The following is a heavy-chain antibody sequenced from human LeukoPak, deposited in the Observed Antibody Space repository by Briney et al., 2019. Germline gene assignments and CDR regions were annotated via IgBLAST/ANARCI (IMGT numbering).Heavy chain of an antibody. D-gene: IGHD1-26*01. CDR2: IYTSGST. CDR3: ARDRIVGATLDYFDY. CDR1: GGSISSYC. V-gene: IGHV4-4*07. Sequence: PSETLSLTCTVSGGSISSYCWSWLRQPAGKGLEWIGRIYTSGSTNYNPSLKSRVTMSVDTSKNQFSLKLSSVTAADTAVYYCARDRIVGATLDYFDYWGQGTLVTVSS. J-gene: IGHJ4*02.